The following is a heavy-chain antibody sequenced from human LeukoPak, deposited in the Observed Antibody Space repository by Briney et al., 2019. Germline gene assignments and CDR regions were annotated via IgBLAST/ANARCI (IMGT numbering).Heavy chain of an antibody. CDR1: GYTFTGYY. J-gene: IGHJ6*02. V-gene: IGHV1-18*04. D-gene: IGHD3-3*01. Sequence: GASVKVSCKASGYTFTGYYMHWVRQAPGQGLEWMGWISAYNGNTNYAQKLQGRVTMTTDTSTSTAYMELRSLRSDDTAVYYCARDILALNYDFWSGYYQDYYYYGMDVWGQGTTVTVSS. CDR3: ARDILALNYDFWSGYYQDYYYYGMDV. CDR2: ISAYNGNT.